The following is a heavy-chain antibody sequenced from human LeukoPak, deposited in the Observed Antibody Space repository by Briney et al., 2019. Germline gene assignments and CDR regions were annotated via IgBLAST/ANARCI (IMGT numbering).Heavy chain of an antibody. CDR1: GFTFSSYS. J-gene: IGHJ4*02. V-gene: IGHV3-21*01. Sequence: GGSLRLSCAASGFTFSSYSMNWVRQAPGKGLKWVSSISSSSSYIYYADSVKGRFTISRDNAKNSLYLQMNSLRAEDTAVYYCASVEGGYYDSSGSAFDYWGQGTLVTVSS. D-gene: IGHD3-22*01. CDR2: ISSSSSYI. CDR3: ASVEGGYYDSSGSAFDY.